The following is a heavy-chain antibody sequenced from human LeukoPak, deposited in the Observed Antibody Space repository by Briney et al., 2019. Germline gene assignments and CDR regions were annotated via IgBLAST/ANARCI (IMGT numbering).Heavy chain of an antibody. J-gene: IGHJ5*02. CDR1: GYSFTDYY. CDR3: ARADRLHGGPYLIGP. Sequence: GASVKVSCKTSGYSFTDYYMHWVRQASGQGLEWMGWINPNSGGTNSAQKFQGRVTMTRDTSITTVYMEVNWLTSDDTAIYYCARADRLHGGPYLIGPWGQGTLVTVSS. CDR2: INPNSGGT. D-gene: IGHD3-16*01. V-gene: IGHV1-2*02.